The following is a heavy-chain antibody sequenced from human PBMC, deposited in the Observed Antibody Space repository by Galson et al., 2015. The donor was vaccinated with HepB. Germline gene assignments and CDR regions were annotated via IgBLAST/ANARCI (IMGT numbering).Heavy chain of an antibody. D-gene: IGHD5-24*01. V-gene: IGHV1-18*01. CDR2: INPSNGNT. J-gene: IGHJ4*02. CDR3: ARGGMATIGGPTFDY. CDR1: RYIFTKFG. Sequence: SVKVSCKAYRYIFTKFGINWVRQAPGQGPEWMGWINPSNGNTNYAQKFQGRVILTTDTSTSTGYMDLRSLRSDDTAVYYCARGGMATIGGPTFDYWGRGTLVTVSS.